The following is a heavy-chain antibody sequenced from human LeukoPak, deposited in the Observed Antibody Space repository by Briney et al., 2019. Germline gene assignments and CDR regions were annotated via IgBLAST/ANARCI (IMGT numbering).Heavy chain of an antibody. CDR1: GFTFSSYW. J-gene: IGHJ5*02. D-gene: IGHD2-15*01. CDR3: ARDGQDIVVVVAATPCGWFDP. CDR2: INSDGSST. V-gene: IGHV3-74*01. Sequence: GGSLSLSCAASGFTFSSYWMHWVRQAPGKGLVWVSRINSDGSSTSYADSVKGRFTISRDNAKNMLYLQMNSLRAEDTAVYYCARDGQDIVVVVAATPCGWFDPWGQGTLVTVSS.